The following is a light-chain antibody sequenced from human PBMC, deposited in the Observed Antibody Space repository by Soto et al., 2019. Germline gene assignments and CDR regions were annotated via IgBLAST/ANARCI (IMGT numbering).Light chain of an antibody. J-gene: IGKJ5*01. CDR1: QGIRDE. CDR3: QQYSTYPIT. CDR2: AAS. Sequence: IQMTQSPSSLSASVGYIVTITCLASQGIRDELGWYQQKAGKAPNLLISAASRLQSGLPSRFTGSGSGTEFTLTISSLQSDDFATYYCQQYSTYPITFGQGTRLEIK. V-gene: IGKV1-17*01.